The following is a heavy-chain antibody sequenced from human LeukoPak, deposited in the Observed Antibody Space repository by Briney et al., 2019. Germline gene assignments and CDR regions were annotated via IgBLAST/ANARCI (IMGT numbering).Heavy chain of an antibody. CDR3: ASLVVVVPAAMSALSYYYGMDV. CDR2: INHRGIT. V-gene: IGHV4-34*01. D-gene: IGHD2-2*01. Sequence: SETLSLTCAVYGGSFSGYYWSWIRQPPGKGLEWIGEINHRGITNYNPSLKSRVTISVDTSKNQFSLKLSSVTAADTAVYYCASLVVVVPAAMSALSYYYGMDVWGQGTTVTVSS. CDR1: GGSFSGYY. J-gene: IGHJ6*02.